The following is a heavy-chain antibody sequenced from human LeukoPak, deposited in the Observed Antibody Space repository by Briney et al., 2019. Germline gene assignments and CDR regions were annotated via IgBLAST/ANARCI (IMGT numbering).Heavy chain of an antibody. CDR1: GGSISSSSYY. D-gene: IGHD1-26*01. V-gene: IGHV4-39*01. CDR2: IYYSGTT. Sequence: SETLSLTCTVSGGSISSSSYYWGWFRQPPGKGLEWTGSIYYSGTTYYNPSLKSRVTISVDTSKNQFSLKLSSVTAADTAVYYCARFGATYTLPDYCGQGTLVTVSS. CDR3: ARFGATYTLPDY. J-gene: IGHJ4*02.